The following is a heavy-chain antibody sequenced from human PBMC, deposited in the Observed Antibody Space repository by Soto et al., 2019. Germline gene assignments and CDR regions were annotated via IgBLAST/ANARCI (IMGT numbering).Heavy chain of an antibody. CDR1: GFTFYTYE. D-gene: IGHD3-10*01. V-gene: IGHV3-48*03. CDR2: ISSSGSTT. J-gene: IGHJ3*01. CDR3: ATRSGGGGAFDF. Sequence: VQLVESGGGRVQPGGSLRLSCAASGFTFYTYEMNWVRQAPGKGLEWVSYISSSGSTTYYADSVKGRCTISRDNAKNSLYLQMNSLRAEDTAIYYCATRSGGGGAFDFWGQGTMVTVSS.